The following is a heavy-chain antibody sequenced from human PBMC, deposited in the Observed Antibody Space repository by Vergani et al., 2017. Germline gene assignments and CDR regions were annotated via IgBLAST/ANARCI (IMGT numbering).Heavy chain of an antibody. CDR2: ISSSSSYT. CDR3: ARDGGGDPHIYYYYGMDV. V-gene: IGHV3-11*06. CDR1: GFTFSDYY. J-gene: IGHJ6*02. Sequence: VQLVESGGGLVKPGGSLRLSCAASGFTFSDYYMSWIRQAPGKGLEWVSYISSSSSYTNYADSVKGRFTISRDNAKNSLYLQMNSLRAEDTAVYYCARDGGGDPHIYYYYGMDVWGQGTTVTVSS. D-gene: IGHD2-21*02.